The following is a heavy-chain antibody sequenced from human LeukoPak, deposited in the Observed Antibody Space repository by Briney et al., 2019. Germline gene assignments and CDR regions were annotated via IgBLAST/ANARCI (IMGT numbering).Heavy chain of an antibody. CDR2: IYYSGST. Sequence: SETLSLTCTVSGGSISSYYWSWIRQPPGKGLEWIGYIYYSGSTNYNPSLKSRVAISVDTSKNQFSLKLSSVTAADTAVYYCARAIMAGYIDWLFFDYWGQGTLVTVSS. D-gene: IGHD3-9*01. CDR1: GGSISSYY. V-gene: IGHV4-59*01. CDR3: ARAIMAGYIDWLFFDY. J-gene: IGHJ4*02.